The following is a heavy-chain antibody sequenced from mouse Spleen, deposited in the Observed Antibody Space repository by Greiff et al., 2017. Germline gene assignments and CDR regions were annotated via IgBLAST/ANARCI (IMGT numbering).Heavy chain of an antibody. D-gene: IGHD2-4*01. CDR2: IRLKSDNYAT. J-gene: IGHJ1*01. Sequence: EVKVVESGGGLVQPGGSMKLSCVASGFTFSNYWMNWVRQSPEKGLEWVAQIRLKSDNYATHYAESVKGRFTISRDDSKSSVYLQMNNLRAEDTGIYYCTVGGLRRGWYFDVWGAGTTVTVSS. CDR1: GFTFSNYW. CDR3: TVGGLRRGWYFDV. V-gene: IGHV6-3*01.